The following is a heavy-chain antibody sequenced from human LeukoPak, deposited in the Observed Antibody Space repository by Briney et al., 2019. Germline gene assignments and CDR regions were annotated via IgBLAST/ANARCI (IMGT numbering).Heavy chain of an antibody. D-gene: IGHD3-3*01. V-gene: IGHV1-18*01. J-gene: IGHJ5*02. CDR1: GYTFTSYG. Sequence: ASVKVSCKASGYTFTSYGISWVRQAPGQGLEWMGWISAYNGNTNYAQKLQGRVTMTTDTSTSTAYVELRSLRSDDTAVYYCARGPLYYDFWSGYWGAVDPWGQGTPVTVSS. CDR2: ISAYNGNT. CDR3: ARGPLYYDFWSGYWGAVDP.